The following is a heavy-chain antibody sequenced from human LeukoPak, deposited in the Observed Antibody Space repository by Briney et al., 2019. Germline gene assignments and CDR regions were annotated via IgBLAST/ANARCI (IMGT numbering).Heavy chain of an antibody. D-gene: IGHD3-10*01. CDR2: INPSGGST. V-gene: IGHV1-46*01. Sequence: GASVKVSCKASGYTFTSYYMHWVRQAPEQGLEWMGIINPSGGSTSYAQKFQGRVTMTRDTSTSTVYMELSSLRSEDTAVYYCARDMDYYGSGSYYSNWFDPWGQGTLVTVSS. CDR3: ARDMDYYGSGSYYSNWFDP. J-gene: IGHJ5*02. CDR1: GYTFTSYY.